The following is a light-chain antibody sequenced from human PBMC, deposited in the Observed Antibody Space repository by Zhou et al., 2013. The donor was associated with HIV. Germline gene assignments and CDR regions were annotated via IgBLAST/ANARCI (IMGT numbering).Light chain of an antibody. CDR2: GSS. Sequence: DIQMTQSPSSLSASVGDRVTITCRASQDITHYLAWFQHKPGKAPKLLIYGSSSLQSGVPSRFSGSGSGTEFSLSISSLQPENSATYYCQQSYSTPPTFGQGTRLEI. CDR3: QQSYSTPPT. J-gene: IGKJ5*01. CDR1: QDITHY. V-gene: IGKV1-39*01.